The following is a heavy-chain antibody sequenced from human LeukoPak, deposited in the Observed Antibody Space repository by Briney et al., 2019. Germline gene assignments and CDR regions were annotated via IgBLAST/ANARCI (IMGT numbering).Heavy chain of an antibody. CDR1: GGSFSGYY. CDR3: ARGRGSGSYYFGVLKERSEYYFDY. D-gene: IGHD3-10*01. CDR2: INHSGST. Sequence: SETLSLTCAVYGGSFSGYYWSWIRQPPGKGLEWIGEINHSGSTNYNPSLKSRVTISVDTSKNQFSLELSSVTAADTAVYYCARGRGSGSYYFGVLKERSEYYFDYWGQGTLVTVSS. V-gene: IGHV4-34*01. J-gene: IGHJ4*02.